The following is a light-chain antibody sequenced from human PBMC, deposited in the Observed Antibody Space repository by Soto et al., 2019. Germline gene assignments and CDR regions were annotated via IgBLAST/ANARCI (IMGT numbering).Light chain of an antibody. Sequence: DIEMTQXPSXLXACVXDRVTISCRASQSISSWLAWYQQKPGKAPKLLIYDASSLESGVPSRFSGSGSGTDFTLTISSLQPEDFATYYCQQANSFPITFGQGTRLEI. CDR3: QQANSFPIT. CDR1: QSISSW. J-gene: IGKJ5*01. CDR2: DAS. V-gene: IGKV1-12*01.